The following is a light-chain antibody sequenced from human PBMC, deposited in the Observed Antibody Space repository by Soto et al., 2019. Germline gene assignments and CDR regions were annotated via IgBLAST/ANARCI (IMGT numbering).Light chain of an antibody. CDR2: EVS. CDR3: SSYTSSGTRV. Sequence: QSVLTQPASVSGSPGQSITISCTGTTSDVGGYNFVSWYQLHPGKAPKLMIFEVSNRPSGVSNRFSGSKSGNTASLTISGLQAEDEADSYCSSYTSSGTRVFGTGTKLTVL. J-gene: IGLJ1*01. CDR1: TSDVGGYNF. V-gene: IGLV2-14*01.